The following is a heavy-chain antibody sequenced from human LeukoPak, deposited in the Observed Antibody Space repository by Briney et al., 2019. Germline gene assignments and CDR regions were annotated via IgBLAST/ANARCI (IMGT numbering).Heavy chain of an antibody. J-gene: IGHJ6*03. Sequence: SETLSLTCTVSGDSISSGDYYWSWIRQPAGKGLEWIGRISSSGSTNYNPSLKSRVTISVDTSKNHFSLKLSSVTAADTAVYYCARTTMVRGTYYMDVWGKGTTVTISS. CDR3: ARTTMVRGTYYMDV. V-gene: IGHV4-61*02. CDR1: GDSISSGDYY. CDR2: ISSSGST. D-gene: IGHD3-10*01.